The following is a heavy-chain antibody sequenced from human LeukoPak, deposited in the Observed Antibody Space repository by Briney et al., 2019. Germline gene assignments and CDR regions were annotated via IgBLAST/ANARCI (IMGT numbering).Heavy chain of an antibody. J-gene: IGHJ4*02. CDR2: IRYDGSNK. Sequence: GGSLRLSCAASGFTFSSYGMHWVRQAPGKGLEWVAFIRYDGSNKYYADSVKGRFTISRDNSKNTLYPQMNSLRAEDTAVYYCAKEERFYDSSGYYKYYFDYWGQGTLVTVSS. CDR1: GFTFSSYG. V-gene: IGHV3-30*02. D-gene: IGHD3-22*01. CDR3: AKEERFYDSSGYYKYYFDY.